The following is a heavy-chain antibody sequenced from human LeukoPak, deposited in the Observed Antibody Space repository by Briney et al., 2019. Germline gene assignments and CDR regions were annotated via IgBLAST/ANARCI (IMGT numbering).Heavy chain of an antibody. J-gene: IGHJ4*02. D-gene: IGHD6-13*01. V-gene: IGHV3-21*01. CDR1: GFTFSSYS. CDR2: ISSSSSYI. Sequence: GGSLRLSCAASGFTFSSYSMNWVRQAPGKGLECVSSISSSSSYIYYADSVKGRFTISRDNAKNSLYLQMNSLRAEDTAVYYCARVWSPPYTSSWPYYFDYWGQGTLVTVSS. CDR3: ARVWSPPYTSSWPYYFDY.